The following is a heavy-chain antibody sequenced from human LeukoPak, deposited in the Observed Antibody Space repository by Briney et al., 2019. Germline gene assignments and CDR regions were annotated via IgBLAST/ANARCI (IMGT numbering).Heavy chain of an antibody. CDR1: GFTFSSYG. J-gene: IGHJ4*02. CDR2: TSSSDAGT. D-gene: IGHD2-15*01. Sequence: GGTLRLSCAASGFTFSSYGMSWVRHAPGKGLVWVSATSSSDAGTYHAESVRGRFTISRDNSKNTLYPQMNSLRADDAAVYYCARAPVTSCRGAFCYPFDIWGQGTLVTVSS. V-gene: IGHV3-23*01. CDR3: ARAPVTSCRGAFCYPFDI.